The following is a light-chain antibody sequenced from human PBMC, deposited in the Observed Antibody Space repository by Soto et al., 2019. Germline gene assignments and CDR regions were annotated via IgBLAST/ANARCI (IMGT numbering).Light chain of an antibody. CDR2: DVS. V-gene: IGLV2-14*01. J-gene: IGLJ2*01. CDR3: SSYASSDTVI. Sequence: QSALTQPASVSGSPGQSITISCAGTSSDVGAYNYVSWYQQHPVKAPKLIIYDVSSRPSGISNRFSGSKSGNTASLTISGVQAEDEADYSCSSYASSDTVIFGGGTQLTVL. CDR1: SSDVGAYNY.